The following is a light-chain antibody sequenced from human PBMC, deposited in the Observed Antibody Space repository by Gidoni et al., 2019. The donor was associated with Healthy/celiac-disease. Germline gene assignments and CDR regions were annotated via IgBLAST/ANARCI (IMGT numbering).Light chain of an antibody. CDR2: GAS. CDR1: QSVSSSY. V-gene: IGKV3-20*01. CDR3: QQYGSHPIT. Sequence: IVLTQSPGTLSLFPGERATLSCRASQSVSSSYLAWYQQKPGQAPRLLIYGASSRATGIPDSFSGSGSGTDFTLTISRLEPEDFAVDYCQQYGSHPITFGQGTRLEIK. J-gene: IGKJ5*01.